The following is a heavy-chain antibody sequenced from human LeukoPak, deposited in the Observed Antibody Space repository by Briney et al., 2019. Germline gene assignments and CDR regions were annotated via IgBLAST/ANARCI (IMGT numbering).Heavy chain of an antibody. D-gene: IGHD3-10*01. J-gene: IGHJ4*02. CDR3: AREEGYELLNSHYYGSGSMSY. CDR2: IIPILGIA. Sequence: EASVKVSCKASGGTFSSYAISWVRQAPGQGLEWMGRIIPILGIANYAQKFQGRVTITADKSTSTAYMELSSLRSEDTAVYYCAREEGYELLNSHYYGSGSMSYWGQGTLVTVSS. CDR1: GGTFSSYA. V-gene: IGHV1-69*04.